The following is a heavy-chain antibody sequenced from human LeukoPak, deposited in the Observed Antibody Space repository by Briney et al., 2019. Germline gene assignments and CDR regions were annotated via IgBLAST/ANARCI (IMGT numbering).Heavy chain of an antibody. CDR2: ISYDGSNK. V-gene: IGHV3-30*03. CDR3: ARDGGSWALDY. J-gene: IGHJ4*02. Sequence: GSLRLSCAASGFTFSSYGMHWVRQAPGEGLEWVAVISYDGSNKYYADSVKGRFTISRDNAKNSLYLQMNSLGAEDTAVYYCARDGGSWALDYWGQGTLVAVSS. D-gene: IGHD6-13*01. CDR1: GFTFSSYG.